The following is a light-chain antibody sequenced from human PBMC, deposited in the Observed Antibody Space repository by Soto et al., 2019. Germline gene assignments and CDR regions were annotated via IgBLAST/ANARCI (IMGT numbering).Light chain of an antibody. CDR1: QSISSN. CDR2: EAS. V-gene: IGKV3-15*01. CDR3: QQYNTYVWT. Sequence: EIVMTQSPATLSVSPGERATLSCRASQSISSNLAWYQQKPGQAPRLLIYEASSLESGVPSRFSGSASGTEFTLTISSLQPDDFATYYCQQYNTYVWTFGQGTKVDIK. J-gene: IGKJ1*01.